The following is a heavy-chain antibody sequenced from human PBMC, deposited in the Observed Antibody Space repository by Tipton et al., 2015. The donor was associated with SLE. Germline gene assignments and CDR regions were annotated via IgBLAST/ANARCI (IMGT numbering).Heavy chain of an antibody. CDR3: ARAPAVSSPGVDFWSESYMDV. Sequence: QSGAEVKKPGSSVKVSCKASGGTFSSYAISWVRQAPGQGLEWMGGIIPIFGTANYAQKFQGRVTITADESTSTAYMDLSSLRSEDTAVYYCARAPAVSSPGVDFWSESYMDVWGKGTTVTVSS. CDR2: IIPIFGTA. J-gene: IGHJ6*03. CDR1: GGTFSSYA. V-gene: IGHV1-69*01. D-gene: IGHD3-3*01.